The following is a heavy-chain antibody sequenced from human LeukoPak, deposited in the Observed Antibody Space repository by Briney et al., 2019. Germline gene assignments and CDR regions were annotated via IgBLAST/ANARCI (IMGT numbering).Heavy chain of an antibody. CDR3: AKDREITFGGVIVFDY. D-gene: IGHD3-16*02. CDR2: ISGSGGST. CDR1: GFTFSSYA. V-gene: IGHV3-23*01. J-gene: IGHJ4*02. Sequence: GGSLRLSCAASGFTFSSYAMSWVRQAPGKGLEWVSAISGSGGSTYYADSVKGRFTISRDNSKNTLYLQMNSLRAGDTAVYYCAKDREITFGGVIVFDYWGQGTLVTVSS.